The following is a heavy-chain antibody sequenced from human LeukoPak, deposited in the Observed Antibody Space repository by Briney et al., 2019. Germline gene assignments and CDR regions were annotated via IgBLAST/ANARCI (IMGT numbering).Heavy chain of an antibody. Sequence: GGSLRLSCAASGFSISTYSMNWVRQAPGKGLEWVSSISDSSTYIYYADSVKGRFTISRDNAKNSLYLQMNSLRAEDTALYYCARDLVTTVTDAADCWGQGTLVTVSS. CDR3: ARDLVTTVTDAADC. CDR1: GFSISTYS. D-gene: IGHD4-17*01. J-gene: IGHJ4*02. CDR2: ISDSSTYI. V-gene: IGHV3-21*01.